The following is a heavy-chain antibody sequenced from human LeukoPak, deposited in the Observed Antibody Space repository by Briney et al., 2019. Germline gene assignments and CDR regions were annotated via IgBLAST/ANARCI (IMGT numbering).Heavy chain of an antibody. CDR2: IYTSGST. D-gene: IGHD4-23*01. CDR1: GGSISSYY. V-gene: IGHV4-4*07. J-gene: IGHJ6*03. CDR3: ARTPRRANSRYYYYYMDA. Sequence: KPSETLSLTCTVSGGSISSYYWSWIRQPAGKGLEWIGRIYTSGSTNYNPSLKSRVTMSVDTSKNQFSLKLSSVTAADTAVYYCARTPRRANSRYYYYYMDAWGKGTTVTVSS.